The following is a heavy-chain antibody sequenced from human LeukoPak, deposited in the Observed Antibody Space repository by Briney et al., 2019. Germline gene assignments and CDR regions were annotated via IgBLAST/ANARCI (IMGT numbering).Heavy chain of an antibody. Sequence: PAETLSLTCTVSGGSISSYYWSWLRQPPGKGLEWIGYIYYSGSTNYNPSLKSRVTISVDTSKNQFPLKLSSVTAADTAVYYCARDLAAYYDILTGYYSPGYFDYWGQGTLVTVSS. V-gene: IGHV4-59*01. J-gene: IGHJ4*02. D-gene: IGHD3-9*01. CDR2: IYYSGST. CDR1: GGSISSYY. CDR3: ARDLAAYYDILTGYYSPGYFDY.